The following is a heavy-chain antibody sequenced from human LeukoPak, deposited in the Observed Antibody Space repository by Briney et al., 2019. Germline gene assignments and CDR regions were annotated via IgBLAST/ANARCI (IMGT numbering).Heavy chain of an antibody. CDR1: GFTFSSYA. Sequence: PGGSLRLSCVASGFTFSSYAMTWVRQAPGKGLEYVSAISSNGGSTYYADSVKGRFTISRDNSKNTLYLQMSSLRPEDTAVYYCVKGIVVVTARAFDYWGLGTLVTVSS. D-gene: IGHD2-21*02. J-gene: IGHJ4*02. V-gene: IGHV3-64D*06. CDR3: VKGIVVVTARAFDY. CDR2: ISSNGGST.